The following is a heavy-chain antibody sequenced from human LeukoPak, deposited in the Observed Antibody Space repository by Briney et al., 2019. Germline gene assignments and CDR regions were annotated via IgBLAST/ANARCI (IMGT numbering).Heavy chain of an antibody. J-gene: IGHJ4*02. D-gene: IGHD3-3*01. V-gene: IGHV3-30-3*01. CDR3: ARGDVLRFLEWLPYFDY. CDR1: GFTFSSYA. Sequence: GRSLRLSCAASGFTFSSYAMHWVRQAPGKGLEWVAVMSYDGSNKYYADSVKGRFTISRDNSKNTLYLQMNSLRAEDTAVYYCARGDVLRFLEWLPYFDYWGQGTLVTVSS. CDR2: MSYDGSNK.